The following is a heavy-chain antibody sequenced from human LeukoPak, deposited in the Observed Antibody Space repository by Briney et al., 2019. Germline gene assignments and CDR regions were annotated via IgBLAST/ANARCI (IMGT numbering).Heavy chain of an antibody. CDR3: SLVMTREGTNY. D-gene: IGHD1/OR15-1a*01. Sequence: ASVKLSCKASGYTFTGYDIHWVRQFAGQRLGWMGGINPNIGGTKYAQKFPARGTMTRDTSISPAYRELNRLISDDTDVYSCSLVMTREGTNYWGEGTLVTVSS. CDR2: INPNIGGT. V-gene: IGHV1-2*02. J-gene: IGHJ4*02. CDR1: GYTFTGYD.